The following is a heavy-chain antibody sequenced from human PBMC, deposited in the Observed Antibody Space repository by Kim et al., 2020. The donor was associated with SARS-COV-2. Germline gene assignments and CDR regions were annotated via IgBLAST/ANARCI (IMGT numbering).Heavy chain of an antibody. CDR2: ISYNGTNK. CDR3: VRGGTRFDY. J-gene: IGHJ4*02. V-gene: IGHV3-30*04. CDR1: GFTFNDYA. Sequence: GGSLRLSCAASGFTFNDYAMHWVRQAPGKGLEWVALISYNGTNKYYADSVKGRFTVSRDNSKNTLYLQLSSLRPEDTAVYHCVRGGTRFDYWGQGTLVTVSS. D-gene: IGHD1-1*01.